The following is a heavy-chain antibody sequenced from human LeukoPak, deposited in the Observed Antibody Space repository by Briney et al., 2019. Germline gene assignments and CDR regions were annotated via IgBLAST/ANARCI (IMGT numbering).Heavy chain of an antibody. CDR1: GFTFSSYW. Sequence: PGGSLRLSCAASGFTFSSYWMSWIRQPPGKGLEWVGSMFHSGNTYYNPSLKSRVTISVDTSKNQFSLKLSSVTAADTAVYYCARHSEYYSGVGSASGYFDCWGQGTLVTVSS. V-gene: IGHV4-39*01. CDR3: ARHSEYYSGVGSASGYFDC. J-gene: IGHJ4*02. D-gene: IGHD3-10*01. CDR2: MFHSGNT.